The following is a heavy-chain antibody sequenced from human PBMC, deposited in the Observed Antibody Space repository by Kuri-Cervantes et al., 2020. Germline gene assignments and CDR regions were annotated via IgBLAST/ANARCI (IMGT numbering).Heavy chain of an antibody. J-gene: IGHJ4*02. Sequence: ASVKVSCKASGYTFTGYYMHWVRQAPGQGLEWMGIINPSGGSTSYAQKFQGRVTMTRDTSTSTVYMELSSLRSEDTAVYYCARDGGHYGDSDYWGQGTLVTVSS. V-gene: IGHV1-46*01. CDR3: ARDGGHYGDSDY. CDR2: INPSGGST. CDR1: GYTFTGYY. D-gene: IGHD4/OR15-4a*01.